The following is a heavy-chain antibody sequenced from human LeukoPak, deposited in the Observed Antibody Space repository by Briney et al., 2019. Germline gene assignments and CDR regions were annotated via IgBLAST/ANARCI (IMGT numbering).Heavy chain of an antibody. CDR2: IYWDDNK. CDR1: GFSLITSAVG. D-gene: IGHD2-2*01. J-gene: IGHJ5*02. V-gene: IGHV2-5*02. Sequence: SGPTLVKPTQTLTLTCTFSGFSLITSAVGVGWIRQPPGAALEWLALIYWDDNKRYSPSLKSRLTITKDTSRNQVVLTMTNVDPVDTATYYCAHNVGGHCGTTSCSTDWFDPWGQGILVTVSS. CDR3: AHNVGGHCGTTSCSTDWFDP.